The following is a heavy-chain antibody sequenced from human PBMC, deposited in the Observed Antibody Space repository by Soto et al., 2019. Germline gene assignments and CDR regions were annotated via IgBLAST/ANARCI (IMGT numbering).Heavy chain of an antibody. V-gene: IGHV5-10-1*01. CDR2: VDPTDSYS. CDR1: GYSFTNYW. J-gene: IGHJ4*02. Sequence: PGESLKISCKGSGYSFTNYWLTWVRQMPGKGLEWLGRVDPTDSYSNYSPSFQGHVTISADKSISTAYLQWSSLKASDTAMYYCARSTDYYDSSGYLIPYFDYWAQGTRVTVSS. D-gene: IGHD3-22*01. CDR3: ARSTDYYDSSGYLIPYFDY.